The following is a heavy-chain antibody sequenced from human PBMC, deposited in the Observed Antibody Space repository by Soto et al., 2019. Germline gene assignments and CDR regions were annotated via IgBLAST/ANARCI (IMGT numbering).Heavy chain of an antibody. J-gene: IGHJ6*02. CDR2: INSDGSGT. V-gene: IGHV3-74*01. CDR3: VRAEAAAGRALDV. CDR1: GFTFSSYW. Sequence: EVQLVESGGGLVQPGGSLRLSCAASGFTFSSYWMHWVRQAPGKGLVWVSRINSDGSGTNYADSVKVRFTISRDNAKNTLYLQMNSLRVEDTAVYYCVRAEAAAGRALDVWCQGTPVTVSS. D-gene: IGHD6-13*01.